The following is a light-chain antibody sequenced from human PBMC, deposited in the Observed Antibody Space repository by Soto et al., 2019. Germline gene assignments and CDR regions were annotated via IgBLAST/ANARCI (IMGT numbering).Light chain of an antibody. Sequence: EIVMTQSPATLSVSPGARATLSCRASQSVSSNLAWYQQKPGQAPRLLIYGASTRATGIPARFSGSGSGTEFTLTISSLQSEDFAVYYCQQRSNWPTFGQGTKVDIK. CDR2: GAS. V-gene: IGKV3-15*01. J-gene: IGKJ1*01. CDR1: QSVSSN. CDR3: QQRSNWPT.